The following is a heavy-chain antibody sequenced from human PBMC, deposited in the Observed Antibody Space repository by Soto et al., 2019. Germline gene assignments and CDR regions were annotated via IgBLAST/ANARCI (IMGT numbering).Heavy chain of an antibody. CDR3: ARRLDYGEAFFDY. CDR1: GGSISSSSYY. D-gene: IGHD4-17*01. V-gene: IGHV4-39*01. Sequence: SETLSLTCTVSGGSISSSSYYWGWIRQPPGKGLEWIGSIYYSGSYYYNQSLKSRVTISVDTSKNQFSLKLSSVTAADTAVYYCARRLDYGEAFFDYWGQGTLVTVSS. J-gene: IGHJ4*02. CDR2: IYYSGSY.